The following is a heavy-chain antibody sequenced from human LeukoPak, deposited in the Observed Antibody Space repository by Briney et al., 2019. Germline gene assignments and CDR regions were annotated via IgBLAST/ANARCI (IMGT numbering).Heavy chain of an antibody. CDR1: GFTFSSYA. CDR2: ISGSGGST. J-gene: IGHJ4*02. Sequence: GGSLRLSCAASGFTFSSYAMSWVRQAPGKGLEGVAAISGSGGSTYYADSVKGRFTISRDNSKNTLYLQMNSLRAEDTAVYYCAKDRWTAPRFFDYWGQGTLVTVSS. D-gene: IGHD3/OR15-3a*01. CDR3: AKDRWTAPRFFDY. V-gene: IGHV3-23*01.